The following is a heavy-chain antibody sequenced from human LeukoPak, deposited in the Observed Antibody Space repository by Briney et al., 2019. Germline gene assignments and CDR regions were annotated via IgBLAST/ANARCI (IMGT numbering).Heavy chain of an antibody. V-gene: IGHV2-70*04. J-gene: IGHJ4*02. Sequence: SGPTLVKPTQTLTLTCTFSGFSLSISGMRVTWIRKPPGKALEWLARIDWDDDKFYSASLKTRLSISKDTSKAQVVLTMTDMATADTGTYFWARIGRHLTADYWGPGTPVIV. CDR3: ARIGRHLTADY. CDR1: GFSLSISGMR. CDR2: IDWDDDK. D-gene: IGHD1-1*01.